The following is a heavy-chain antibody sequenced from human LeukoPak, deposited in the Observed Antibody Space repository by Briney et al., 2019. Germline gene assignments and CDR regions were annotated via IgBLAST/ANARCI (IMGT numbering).Heavy chain of an antibody. CDR3: AKVFSTSTTGREGFYFDY. V-gene: IGHV3-30*18. CDR1: GFTFSSYA. Sequence: GGSLRLSRAASGFTFSSYAMSWVRQAPGKGLEWVAVISYDGSNKYYADSVKGRFTISRDNSKNTLYLQMNSLRAEDTAVYYCAKVFSTSTTGREGFYFDYWGQGTLVTVSS. J-gene: IGHJ4*02. D-gene: IGHD4-11*01. CDR2: ISYDGSNK.